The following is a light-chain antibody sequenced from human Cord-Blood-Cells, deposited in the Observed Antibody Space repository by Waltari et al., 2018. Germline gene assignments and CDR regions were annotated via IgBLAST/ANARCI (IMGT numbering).Light chain of an antibody. CDR1: SRDVGGYTY. CDR2: PVS. V-gene: IGLV2-14*01. CDR3: SSYTSSSTYV. J-gene: IGLJ1*01. Sequence: HSALTQPASVSGSPGQSITLSCTGTSRDVGGYTYVSWYPQHPGKAPKLMLYPVSNRPSGVSYRFSGSKSGNTASLTISGLQAEDEADYYCSSYTSSSTYVFGTGTKVTVL.